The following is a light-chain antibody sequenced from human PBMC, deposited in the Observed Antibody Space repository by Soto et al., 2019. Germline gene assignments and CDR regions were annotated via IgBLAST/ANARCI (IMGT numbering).Light chain of an antibody. CDR1: QSVSSSY. CDR2: GAS. CDR3: QNFDSAPQT. V-gene: IGKV3-20*01. J-gene: IGKJ1*01. Sequence: EIVLIQSPGILSLSSGERATLSCRASQSVSSSYLAWYQQKPGQAPRLLIYGASSRATGIPDRFSGSGSGTYFTLTISSLQPEDVATYYCQNFDSAPQTFGQGTKVDI.